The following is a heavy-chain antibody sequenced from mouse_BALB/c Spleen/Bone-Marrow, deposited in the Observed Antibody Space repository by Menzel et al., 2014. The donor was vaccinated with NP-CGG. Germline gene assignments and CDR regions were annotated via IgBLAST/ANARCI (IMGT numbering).Heavy chain of an antibody. Sequence: VQLQQSGPELVKPGASVKISCKASGYAFSSSWMNWVKQRPGQGLEWIGRIFPVDGDTYYNGKFKGKATLTADKSSSTAYMQLSSLTSVDSAVYFCARSDGYRAMDYWGQGTSVTVSS. CDR3: ARSDGYRAMDY. CDR1: GYAFSSSW. D-gene: IGHD2-3*01. CDR2: IFPVDGDT. V-gene: IGHV1-82*01. J-gene: IGHJ4*01.